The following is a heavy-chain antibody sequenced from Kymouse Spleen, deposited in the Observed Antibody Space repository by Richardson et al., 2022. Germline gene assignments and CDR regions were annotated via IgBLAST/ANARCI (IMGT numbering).Heavy chain of an antibody. Sequence: EVQLVESGGGLVQPGGSLKLSCAASGFTFSGSAMHWVRQASGKGLEWVGRIRSKANSYATAYAASVKGRFTISRDDSKNTAYLQMNSLKTEDTAVYYCTCYDILTGYYKSYYYYGMDVWGQGTTVTVSS. CDR2: IRSKANSYAT. CDR1: GFTFSGSA. D-gene: IGHD3-9*01. V-gene: IGHV3-73*02. CDR3: TCYDILTGYYKSYYYYGMDV. J-gene: IGHJ6*02.